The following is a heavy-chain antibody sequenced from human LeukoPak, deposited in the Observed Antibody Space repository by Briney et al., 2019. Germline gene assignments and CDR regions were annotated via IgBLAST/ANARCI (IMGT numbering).Heavy chain of an antibody. CDR3: AKSMTTVTTLKYYYMDV. J-gene: IGHJ6*03. CDR2: IYSGGST. Sequence: GGSLRLSCAASGFTVSSNYMSWVRQAPGKGLEWVSVIYSGGSTYYADSVKGRFTISRANSKNTLYLQMNSLRAEDTAVYYRAKSMTTVTTLKYYYMDVWGKGTTVTVSS. V-gene: IGHV3-53*01. CDR1: GFTVSSNY. D-gene: IGHD4-17*01.